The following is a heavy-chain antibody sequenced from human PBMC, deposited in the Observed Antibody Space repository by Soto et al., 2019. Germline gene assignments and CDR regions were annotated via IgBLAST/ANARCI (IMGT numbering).Heavy chain of an antibody. CDR3: ARALPEMATTKVIYGMDV. Sequence: QVQLVQSGAEVKKPGSSVKVSCKASGGTFSSYAISWVRQAPGQGLEWMGGIIPIFGTADYAQKFQGRVTITADESTSTAYMELSSLRSEDTAVYYCARALPEMATTKVIYGMDVWGQGTTVTVSS. J-gene: IGHJ6*02. D-gene: IGHD5-12*01. CDR2: IIPIFGTA. CDR1: GGTFSSYA. V-gene: IGHV1-69*12.